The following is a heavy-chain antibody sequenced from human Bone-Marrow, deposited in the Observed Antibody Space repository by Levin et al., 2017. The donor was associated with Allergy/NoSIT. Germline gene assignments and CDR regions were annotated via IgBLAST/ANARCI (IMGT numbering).Heavy chain of an antibody. CDR2: IYWDDNK. D-gene: IGHD3-22*01. V-gene: IGHV2-5*02. CDR3: ARRRLYYYDTSGHLDN. Sequence: TLSLTCTFSGFSLSTSGLGVGWIRQPPGKPLEWLALIYWDDNKHYSPSLKSRLTITKDTSRNQVVLTMTSMDPGDTGTYYCARRRLYYYDTSGHLDNWGQGTQVTVSS. J-gene: IGHJ4*02. CDR1: GFSLSTSGLG.